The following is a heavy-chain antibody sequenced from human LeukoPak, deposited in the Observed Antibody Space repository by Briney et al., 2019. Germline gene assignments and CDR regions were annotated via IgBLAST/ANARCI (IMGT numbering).Heavy chain of an antibody. CDR1: GGSISSYY. CDR3: AREEDYYDLDY. Sequence: SETLSLTCTVSGGSISSYYWSWIRQPPGRGLEWIGFIYYSGSTNYNPSLKSRVTMSVDTSKNQFSLKLSSVTAADTAVYYCAREEDYYDLDYWGQGTLVTVSS. V-gene: IGHV4-59*12. CDR2: IYYSGST. D-gene: IGHD3-22*01. J-gene: IGHJ4*02.